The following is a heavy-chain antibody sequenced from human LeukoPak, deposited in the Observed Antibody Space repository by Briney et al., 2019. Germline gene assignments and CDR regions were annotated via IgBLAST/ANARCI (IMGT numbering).Heavy chain of an antibody. V-gene: IGHV3-30*02. J-gene: IGHJ4*02. D-gene: IGHD2/OR15-2a*01. Sequence: GGSLRLSCAASGFTFSSHAMHWVRQAPGKGLEWVSFISYDGSTKTYADSVKGRFTTSRDISPHLQMNSLRVEDTAVYYCVRNNNNDYWGQGTLVTVSS. CDR3: VRNNNNDY. CDR2: ISYDGSTK. CDR1: GFTFSSHA.